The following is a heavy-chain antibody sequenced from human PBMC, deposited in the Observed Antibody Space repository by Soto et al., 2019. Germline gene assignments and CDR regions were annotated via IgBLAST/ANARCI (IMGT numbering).Heavy chain of an antibody. Sequence: GSLRLSCAASGFTFSNAWMSWVRQAPGKGLEWVGRIKSKTDGGTTDYAAPVKGRFTISRDDSKNTLYLQMNSLKTEDTAVYYCTTDAPKYSSSWYDYYYYGMDVWGQGTTVTVSS. CDR3: TTDAPKYSSSWYDYYYYGMDV. D-gene: IGHD6-13*01. V-gene: IGHV3-15*01. J-gene: IGHJ6*02. CDR1: GFTFSNAW. CDR2: IKSKTDGGTT.